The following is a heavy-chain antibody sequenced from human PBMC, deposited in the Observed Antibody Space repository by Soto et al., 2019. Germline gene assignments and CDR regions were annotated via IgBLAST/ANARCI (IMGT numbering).Heavy chain of an antibody. D-gene: IGHD6-13*01. J-gene: IGHJ5*02. CDR1: GGSISSGGYS. V-gene: IGHV4-30-2*01. CDR3: ARSSYSSSWYTENWFDP. CDR2: IYHSGST. Sequence: QLQLQESGSGLVKPSQTLSLTCAVSGGSISSGGYSWSWIRQPPGKGLEWIGYIYHSGSTYYNPSLKSRVAISVDRSKNQFSRKLSSVTAADTAVYYCARSSYSSSWYTENWFDPWGQGTLVTVSS.